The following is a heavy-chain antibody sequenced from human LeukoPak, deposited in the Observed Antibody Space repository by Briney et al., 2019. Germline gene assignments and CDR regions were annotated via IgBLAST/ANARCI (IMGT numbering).Heavy chain of an antibody. CDR3: ARGRAQQLVYPFDY. CDR2: IYHSGSP. D-gene: IGHD6-13*01. Sequence: PSESLSLTCSVSGSSISTNDGWGWVRQPAGKGLECSGEIYHSGSPNYNPTLKSRVTISVDKSRNHFSLNLSSVTAADTAVYYCARGRAQQLVYPFDYWGQGTLVTVSS. CDR1: GSSISTNDG. J-gene: IGHJ4*02. V-gene: IGHV4-4*02.